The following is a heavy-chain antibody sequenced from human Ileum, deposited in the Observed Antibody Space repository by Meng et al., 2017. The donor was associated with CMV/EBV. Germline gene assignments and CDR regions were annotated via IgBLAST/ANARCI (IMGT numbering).Heavy chain of an antibody. V-gene: IGHV3-11*01. Sequence: LSCEASGFIFSDYYMSWIRQAPGKGLEWLSYISSSGSTMYFADSVKGRFTMSRDNAKNLLYLQMNSLRGEDTAVYYCAREGLMGAFDFWGQGALVTVSS. CDR2: ISSSGSTM. CDR1: GFIFSDYY. J-gene: IGHJ4*02. CDR3: AREGLMGAFDF. D-gene: IGHD3-16*01.